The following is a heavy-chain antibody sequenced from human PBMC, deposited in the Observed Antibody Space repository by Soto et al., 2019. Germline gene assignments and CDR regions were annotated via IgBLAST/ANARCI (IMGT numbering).Heavy chain of an antibody. Sequence: QITLKESGPTLVKLTQTLTLTCTFSGFSLSTSGVGVGWIRQPPGKALDWLALIYWDDDKRYSPSLKSRLPVTKDTSKIQVVLTMTHMAPADTDTYYCAQRGRCCSSISSSKYSDCCGQGTLVAVSS. CDR1: GFSLSTSGVG. J-gene: IGHJ4*02. V-gene: IGHV2-5*02. D-gene: IGHD2-2*01. CDR3: AQRGRCCSSISSSKYSDC. CDR2: IYWDDDK.